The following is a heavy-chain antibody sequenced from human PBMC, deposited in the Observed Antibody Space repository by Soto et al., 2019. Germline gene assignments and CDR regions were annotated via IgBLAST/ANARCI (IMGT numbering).Heavy chain of an antibody. CDR3: ARRHRDGYAT. D-gene: IGHD5-12*01. J-gene: IGHJ5*02. Sequence: QVQLQESGPGLVKPSETLSLTCTVSGGSISSYYWSWIRQPPGKGLEWIGYIYYSGSTHYNPSLKSRVTLSVDTSKNQFSLNLSSVTAADTAVYYCARRHRDGYATWGQGTLVTVSS. CDR1: GGSISSYY. CDR2: IYYSGST. V-gene: IGHV4-59*08.